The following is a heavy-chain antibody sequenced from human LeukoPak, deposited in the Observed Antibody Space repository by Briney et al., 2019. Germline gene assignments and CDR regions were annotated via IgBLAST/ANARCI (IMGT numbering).Heavy chain of an antibody. CDR1: GFTFSSYA. CDR2: ISYDGSNK. Sequence: PGGSLRLSCAASGFTFSSYAMHWVRQAPGKGLEWVAVISYDGSNKYYADSVKGRFTISRDNSKNTLYLQMNSLRAEDTAVYYCVXXXGMDVWGQGTTVTVSS. V-gene: IGHV3-30-3*01. CDR3: VXXXGMDV. J-gene: IGHJ6*02.